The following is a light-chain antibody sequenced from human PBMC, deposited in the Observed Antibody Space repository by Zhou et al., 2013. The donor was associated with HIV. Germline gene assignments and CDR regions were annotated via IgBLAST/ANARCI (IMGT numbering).Light chain of an antibody. Sequence: DIHMTQSPSSLSASVGDTVTITCRASQDISKTLAWYQQRPGKAPNLLIFEASTLQSGVPSRFSGSGSGTDFTLTINSLQREDFATYYCQQANSFPLTFGGGTKVEIK. CDR2: EAS. CDR3: QQANSFPLT. J-gene: IGKJ4*01. V-gene: IGKV1-12*01. CDR1: QDISKT.